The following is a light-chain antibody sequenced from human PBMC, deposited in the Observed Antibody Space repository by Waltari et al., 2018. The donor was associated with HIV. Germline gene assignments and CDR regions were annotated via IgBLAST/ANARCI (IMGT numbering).Light chain of an antibody. J-gene: IGLJ3*02. CDR2: SNR. Sequence: QSVFTLPPSVSGAPGQRVTISCPGCTLIPAYNIHWFQQFPGTAHKPLIYSNRYRPSGLPDRMSGSNSCNSASLAITGLQAEDESTYYCQSYDSSLGGRVFGGGTNVTVL. CDR1: TLIPAYN. CDR3: QSYDSSLGGRV. V-gene: IGLV1-40*01.